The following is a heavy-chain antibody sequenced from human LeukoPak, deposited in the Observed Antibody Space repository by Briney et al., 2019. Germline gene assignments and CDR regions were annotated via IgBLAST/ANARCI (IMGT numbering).Heavy chain of an antibody. CDR1: GGSISSYY. CDR3: ARVRTVAGGVDY. V-gene: IGHV4-59*01. D-gene: IGHD6-19*01. Sequence: PSETLSLTCTVSGGSISSYYWSWIRQPPGKGLEWIGYIYYSGSTNYNPSLKRRVTISVDTSKNQFSLKLSSVTAADTAVYYCARVRTVAGGVDYWGQGTLVTVSS. CDR2: IYYSGST. J-gene: IGHJ4*02.